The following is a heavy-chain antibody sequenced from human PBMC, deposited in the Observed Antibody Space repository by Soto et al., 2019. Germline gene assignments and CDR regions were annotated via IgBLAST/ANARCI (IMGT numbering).Heavy chain of an antibody. CDR2: ISSSSSTI. J-gene: IGHJ6*03. D-gene: IGHD3-10*01. Sequence: PGGSLRLSCAASGFTFSSYSMNWVRQAPGKGLEWVSYISSSSSTIYYADSVKGRFTISRDNAKNSLYLQMNSLRAEDTAVYYCASDYGSGRINSRLIYYYYYYMDVWGKGTTVTVSS. V-gene: IGHV3-48*01. CDR1: GFTFSSYS. CDR3: ASDYGSGRINSRLIYYYYYYMDV.